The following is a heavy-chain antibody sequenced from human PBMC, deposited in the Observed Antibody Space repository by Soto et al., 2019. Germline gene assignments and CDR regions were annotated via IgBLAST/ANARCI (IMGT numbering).Heavy chain of an antibody. J-gene: IGHJ5*02. D-gene: IGHD3-3*01. V-gene: IGHV3-23*01. Sequence: GGSLRLSCAASGFTFSSYAMSWVRQAPGKGLEWVSTISGSGGSTYYADSVKGRFTISRDNSKNTLYLQMNSLRAEDTAVYYCAKGQSTYYDFWSGYYDWFDPWGQGTLVTVSS. CDR3: AKGQSTYYDFWSGYYDWFDP. CDR1: GFTFSSYA. CDR2: ISGSGGST.